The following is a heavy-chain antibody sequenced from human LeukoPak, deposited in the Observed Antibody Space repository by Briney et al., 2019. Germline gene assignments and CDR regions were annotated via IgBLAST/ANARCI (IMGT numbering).Heavy chain of an antibody. D-gene: IGHD1-14*01. CDR3: ARAPSELDRTFDY. J-gene: IGHJ4*02. Sequence: PSETLSLTCAVSGGSISSGGYSWSWIRQPPGKGLEWIGYTYHSGSTYYSPSLKSRVTISVDRSKNQFSLKLSSVTAADTAVYYCARAPSELDRTFDYWGQGTLVTVSS. CDR2: TYHSGST. CDR1: GGSISSGGYS. V-gene: IGHV4-30-2*01.